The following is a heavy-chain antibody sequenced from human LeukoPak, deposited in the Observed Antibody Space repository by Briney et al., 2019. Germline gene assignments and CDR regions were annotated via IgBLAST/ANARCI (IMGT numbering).Heavy chain of an antibody. V-gene: IGHV3-15*01. D-gene: IGHD6-13*01. J-gene: IGHJ4*02. CDR2: IKSKTDGGTT. CDR1: GFPFSNAW. CDR3: AKGHSSSWYEKPLLD. Sequence: SGGSLRLSCAASGFPFSNAWMSWVRQAPGKGLEWVGRIKSKTDGGTTDYAAPVNGRFTISRDDSKNTLYLQMNSLRAEDTAVYYCAKGHSSSWYEKPLLDWGQGTLVTVSS.